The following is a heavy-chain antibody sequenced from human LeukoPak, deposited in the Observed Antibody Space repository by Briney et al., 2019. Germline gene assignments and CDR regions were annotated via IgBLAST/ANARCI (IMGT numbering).Heavy chain of an antibody. V-gene: IGHV3-23*01. Sequence: GGSLRLSCAASGFTFSSYAMSWVRQAPGKGLEWVSAISGSGGSTYYADSVKGRFTISRDNSKNTLYLQMNSLRAEDTAVYYCAKDPEPYCSGGSCYFDYWGQGTLVTVSS. D-gene: IGHD2-15*01. CDR1: GFTFSSYA. CDR2: ISGSGGST. J-gene: IGHJ4*02. CDR3: AKDPEPYCSGGSCYFDY.